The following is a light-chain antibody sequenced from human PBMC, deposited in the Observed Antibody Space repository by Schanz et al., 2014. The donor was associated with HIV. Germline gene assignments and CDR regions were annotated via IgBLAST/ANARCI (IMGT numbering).Light chain of an antibody. CDR1: SSDVGDYDY. V-gene: IGLV2-14*01. CDR3: SSYTSTSTLVI. CDR2: DVT. J-gene: IGLJ2*01. Sequence: QSVLTQPASVSGSPGQSITISCTGTSSDVGDYDYVSWYQQHPGKAPKLMIYDVTYRPSGVSNRFSGSKSGDTASLTISGLQAEDEADYYCSSYTSTSTLVIFGGGTKVTVL.